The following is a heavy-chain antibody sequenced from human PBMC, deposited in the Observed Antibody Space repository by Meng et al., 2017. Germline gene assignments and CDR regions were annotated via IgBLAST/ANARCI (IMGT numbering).Heavy chain of an antibody. V-gene: IGHV1-69*06. CDR1: GGTFSSYA. Sequence: HRVQLRAGVKQPGSSGKASCKASGGTFSSYAISWVRRAPGQGLEWMGGIIPICGTANYAQKFQGRVTITADKSTSTAYMELSSLRSEDTAVYYCARDGVGATEGYFDYWGQGTLVTVSS. CDR2: IIPICGTA. J-gene: IGHJ4*02. D-gene: IGHD1-26*01. CDR3: ARDGVGATEGYFDY.